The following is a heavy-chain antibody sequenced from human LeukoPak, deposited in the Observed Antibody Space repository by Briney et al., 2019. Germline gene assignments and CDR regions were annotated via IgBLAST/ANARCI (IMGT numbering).Heavy chain of an antibody. V-gene: IGHV1-69*06. CDR1: GGTLSSYD. CDR3: ARGPSGLNWFDP. CDR2: IMPMFGKT. J-gene: IGHJ5*02. D-gene: IGHD3-10*01. Sequence: SVRVSCKASGGTLSSYDISWVRQAPGQGLEWMGGIMPMFGKTNYAQKFQGRVTTTAEKATSTAYMELSSLRSEDTAVYYCARGPSGLNWFDPWGQGTLVTVSS.